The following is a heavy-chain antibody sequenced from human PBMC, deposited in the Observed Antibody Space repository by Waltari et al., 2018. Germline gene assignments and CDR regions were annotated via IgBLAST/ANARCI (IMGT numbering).Heavy chain of an antibody. D-gene: IGHD6-13*01. CDR2: IGIARGTS. J-gene: IGHJ4*02. V-gene: IGHV1-58*02. CDR3: SAGGSIPFDY. CDR1: GFTFTSPA. Sequence: QMQLVQAGPEVKKPGTSVKVSCKASGFTFTSPAMQWLRQYRVHRLEGIVRIGIARGTSNYDQKVQVRGPITSDMSTRTAYMELSSLSSEDSAVYYCSAGGSIPFDYWGQGTL.